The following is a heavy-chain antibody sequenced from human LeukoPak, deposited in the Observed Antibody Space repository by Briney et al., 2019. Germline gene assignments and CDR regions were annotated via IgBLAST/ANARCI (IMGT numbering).Heavy chain of an antibody. CDR1: GGSISSGNYY. V-gene: IGHV4-61*02. D-gene: IGHD5/OR15-5a*01. Sequence: SETLSLTCTVSGGSISSGNYYWSWIRQPAGKTLEWIGRIHTSGSTSYNPSLKGRATISLDTSKNQFSLKLSPVTAADTAVYYCARDRGAPLSPGVDAFDIWGQGTMVTVSS. J-gene: IGHJ3*02. CDR2: IHTSGST. CDR3: ARDRGAPLSPGVDAFDI.